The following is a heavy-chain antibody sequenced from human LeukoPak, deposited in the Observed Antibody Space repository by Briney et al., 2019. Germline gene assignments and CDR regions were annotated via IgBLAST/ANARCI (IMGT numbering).Heavy chain of an antibody. D-gene: IGHD6-19*01. CDR3: AREMAVAGSGVIDS. Sequence: ASVTVSCKASGYNFTNYGICWVRQAPGQGLEWMGWISGYNGKTNYAQSFQGRMTMTTDTSTSTAYMELRSLRSDDTAVYYCAREMAVAGSGVIDSWGQGTLVTVSS. V-gene: IGHV1-18*01. J-gene: IGHJ4*02. CDR2: ISGYNGKT. CDR1: GYNFTNYG.